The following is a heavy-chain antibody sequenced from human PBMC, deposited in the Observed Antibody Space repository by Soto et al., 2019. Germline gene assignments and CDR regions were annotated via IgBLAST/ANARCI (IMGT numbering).Heavy chain of an antibody. CDR3: AGGGVRGVITRTRDYYGMDV. D-gene: IGHD3-10*01. Sequence: PGESLKISCKGSKDSFSGYWIGWVRQMPGKGLEWMGVIYPDDSDTRYSPSFQGQVTISADKSISTAYLQWSSLKASDTAMYYCAGGGVRGVITRTRDYYGMDVWGQGTTVTVSS. CDR1: KDSFSGYW. CDR2: IYPDDSDT. J-gene: IGHJ6*02. V-gene: IGHV5-51*01.